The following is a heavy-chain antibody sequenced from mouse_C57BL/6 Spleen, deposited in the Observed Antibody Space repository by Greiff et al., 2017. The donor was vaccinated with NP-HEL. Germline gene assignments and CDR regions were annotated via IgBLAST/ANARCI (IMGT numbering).Heavy chain of an antibody. CDR3: ARSGGSSVYAMDY. J-gene: IGHJ4*01. Sequence: VKLQESGPELVKPGASVKISCKASGYAFSSSWMNWVKQRPGKGLEWIGRIYPGDGDTNYNGKFKGKATLTADKSSSTAYMQLSSLTSEDSAVYFCARSGGSSVYAMDYWGQGTSVTVSS. CDR2: IYPGDGDT. CDR1: GYAFSSSW. V-gene: IGHV1-82*01. D-gene: IGHD1-1*01.